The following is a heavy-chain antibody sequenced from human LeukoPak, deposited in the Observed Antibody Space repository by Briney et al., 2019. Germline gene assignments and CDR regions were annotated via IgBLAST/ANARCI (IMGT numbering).Heavy chain of an antibody. D-gene: IGHD2-2*01. Sequence: ASVKVSCKASGYTFTGYYMHWVRQAPGQGLEWMGWINPNSGGTNYAQKFQGRVTMTRDTSISTAYMELSRLRSDDTAVYYCARSGYCSSTSCYGDAFDIWGQGTMVTVSS. CDR1: GYTFTGYY. J-gene: IGHJ3*02. V-gene: IGHV1-2*02. CDR2: INPNSGGT. CDR3: ARSGYCSSTSCYGDAFDI.